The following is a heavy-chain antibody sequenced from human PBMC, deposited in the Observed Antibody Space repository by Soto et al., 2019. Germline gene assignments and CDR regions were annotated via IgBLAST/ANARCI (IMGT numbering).Heavy chain of an antibody. CDR1: GFSLSTSGVG. Sequence: QITLKESGPTLVKPTQTLTLTCTFSGFSLSTSGVGVGWIRQPPGKALEWLALIYWDDDKRYSPSLKSRLTITKDTSKNQVVLTMTNMDPVDTATYYCARLSYYYDSSGYRRPDFDYWGQGTLVTVSS. V-gene: IGHV2-5*02. J-gene: IGHJ4*02. CDR3: ARLSYYYDSSGYRRPDFDY. D-gene: IGHD3-22*01. CDR2: IYWDDDK.